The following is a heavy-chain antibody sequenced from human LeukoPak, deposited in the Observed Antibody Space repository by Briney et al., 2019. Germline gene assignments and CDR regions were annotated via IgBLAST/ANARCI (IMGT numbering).Heavy chain of an antibody. CDR1: GFTFSSFG. V-gene: IGHV3-30*02. D-gene: IGHD2-2*02. J-gene: IGHJ3*02. Sequence: PGGSLRLSCAASGFTFSSFGMHWVRQSPGKGLEWVAFKPFDRRNRFYADSVKGRFTISRDNSKNTLFLQMNNLRAEDTAVYYCAMQYCSTTTCYTDAFDIWGQGTMVTVSS. CDR2: KPFDRRNR. CDR3: AMQYCSTTTCYTDAFDI.